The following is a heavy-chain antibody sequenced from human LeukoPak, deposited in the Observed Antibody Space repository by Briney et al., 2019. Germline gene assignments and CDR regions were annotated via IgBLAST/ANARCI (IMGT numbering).Heavy chain of an antibody. CDR2: INHRGDT. V-gene: IGHV4-34*01. J-gene: IGHJ4*03. D-gene: IGHD1-1*01. CDR1: GESFSAYY. Sequence: SETLSLTCAVYGESFSAYYWSWIRQSPGKGLEWTAEINHRGDTNYNPSVKSRVTISIDTSKNQFSLKVRSLTAADTAVYYCARGPTISETGYFDFWGQGTLVTVSS. CDR3: ARGPTISETGYFDF.